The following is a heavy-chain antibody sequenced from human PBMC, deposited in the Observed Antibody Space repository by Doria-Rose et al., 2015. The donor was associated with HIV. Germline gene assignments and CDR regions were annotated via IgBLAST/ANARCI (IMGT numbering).Heavy chain of an antibody. V-gene: IGHV2-26*01. CDR2: IFSDDER. D-gene: IGHD6-13*01. CDR1: GVSLSSPGMG. CDR3: ARIKSSRWYHRYYFDF. Sequence: QVQLVQSGPVLVKPTETLTLTCTVSGVSLSSPGMGVSWIRQPPGKALEGLANIFSDDERSYPTSLKSRLKNSRGTSKSQVVLTMTDMDPVDTATYYCARIKSSRWYHRYYFDFWGQGTLVIVSA. J-gene: IGHJ4*02.